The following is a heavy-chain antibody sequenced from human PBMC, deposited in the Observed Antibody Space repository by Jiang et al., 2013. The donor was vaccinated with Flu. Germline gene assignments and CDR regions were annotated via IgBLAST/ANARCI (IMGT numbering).Heavy chain of an antibody. CDR2: TYYRSKWYN. CDR3: ARDDVGCSGGSCSVGMDV. V-gene: IGHV6-1*01. D-gene: IGHD2-15*01. J-gene: IGHJ6*02. CDR1: GDSVSSNSAA. Sequence: SQTLSLTCAISGDSVSSNSAAWNWIRQSPSRGLEWLGRTYYRSKWYNDCAVSVKSRITINPDTSKNQFSLQLNSVTPEDTAVYYCARDDVGCSGGSCSVGMDVWGQGTTVTVSS.